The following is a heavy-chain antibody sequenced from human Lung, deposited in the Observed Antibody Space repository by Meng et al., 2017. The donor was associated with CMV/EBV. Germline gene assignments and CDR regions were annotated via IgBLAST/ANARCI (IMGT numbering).Heavy chain of an antibody. CDR2: ISRSGST. Sequence: YGGSLNNYYWTWIRHPPGKGLEWIGDISRSGSTNYNPSLDSRVTISVDSSRNQVSLKVNSVTAADAAVYYCARALYCSLGPCYSWVHWGQGTLVTVSS. V-gene: IGHV4-34*01. CDR1: GGSLNNYY. J-gene: IGHJ4*02. D-gene: IGHD2-15*01. CDR3: ARALYCSLGPCYSWVH.